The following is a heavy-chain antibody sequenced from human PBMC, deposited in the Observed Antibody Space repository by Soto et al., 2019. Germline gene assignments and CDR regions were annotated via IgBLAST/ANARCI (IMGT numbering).Heavy chain of an antibody. D-gene: IGHD3-22*01. J-gene: IGHJ4*02. V-gene: IGHV1-2*02. CDR1: GYTFTGYY. CDR2: INPNSGGT. Sequence: AASVKVSCKASGYTFTGYYMHWVRQAPGQGLEWMGWINPNSGGTNYAQKFQGRVTMTRDTSISTAYMELSRLRSDDTAVYYCARGARTYYYDISGYPYWGQGTLVTVSS. CDR3: ARGARTYYYDISGYPY.